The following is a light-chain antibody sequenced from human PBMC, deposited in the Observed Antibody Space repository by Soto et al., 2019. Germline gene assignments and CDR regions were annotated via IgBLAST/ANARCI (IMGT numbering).Light chain of an antibody. CDR1: SSDVGGYNY. V-gene: IGLV2-11*01. CDR2: DVS. J-gene: IGLJ1*01. CDR3: CSYAGSYTFVV. Sequence: QSVLPQPRSVYGSPGQSVTISCTGTSSDVGGYNYVSWYQQHPGKAPKLMIYDVSKRPSGVPDRFSGSKSGNTASLTISGLQAEDEADYYCCSYAGSYTFVVFGTGTKVTVL.